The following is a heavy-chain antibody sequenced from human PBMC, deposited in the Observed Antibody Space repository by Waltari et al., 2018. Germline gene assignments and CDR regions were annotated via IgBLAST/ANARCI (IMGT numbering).Heavy chain of an antibody. CDR2: INHSGST. Sequence: QVQLQQWGAGLLKPSETLSLTCAVYGGSFSGYSWSAIRQPPGKGLEWIGEINHSGSTNYNPSLKSRVTISVDTSKNQFSLKLSSVTAADTAVYYCARGRVVRGVITTYYYYYGMDVWGQGTTVTVSS. J-gene: IGHJ6*02. V-gene: IGHV4-34*01. CDR1: GGSFSGYS. CDR3: ARGRVVRGVITTYYYYYGMDV. D-gene: IGHD3-10*01.